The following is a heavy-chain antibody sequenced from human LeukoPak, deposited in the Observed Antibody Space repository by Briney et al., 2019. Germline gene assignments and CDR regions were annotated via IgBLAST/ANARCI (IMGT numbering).Heavy chain of an antibody. CDR2: INHSGST. V-gene: IGHV4-34*01. J-gene: IGHJ4*02. CDR1: GGSFSGYY. Sequence: PSETLSLTCAVYGGSFSGYYWSWIRQPPGKGLEWIGEINHSGSTNYNPSLKSRVTISVDTSKNQFSLKLSSVTAADTAVYYCARACDSSGYWISYYFDYWGQGTLVTVSS. CDR3: ARACDSSGYWISYYFDY. D-gene: IGHD3-22*01.